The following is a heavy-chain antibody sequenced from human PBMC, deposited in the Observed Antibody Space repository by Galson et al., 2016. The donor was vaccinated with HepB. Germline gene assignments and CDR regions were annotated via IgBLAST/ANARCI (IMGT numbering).Heavy chain of an antibody. CDR3: ARVEYSSSSGSYFYYGMDV. V-gene: IGHV1-69*13. CDR2: IIPIFGTA. CDR1: GGIFSSYA. J-gene: IGHJ6*02. Sequence: VKVSCKASGGIFSSYAISWVRQAPGQGLEWMGGIIPIFGTANYAQKFQGRVTITADESTSTAYMELSSLRSEDTAVYYCARVEYSSSSGSYFYYGMDVWGQGTTVTVSS. D-gene: IGHD6-6*01.